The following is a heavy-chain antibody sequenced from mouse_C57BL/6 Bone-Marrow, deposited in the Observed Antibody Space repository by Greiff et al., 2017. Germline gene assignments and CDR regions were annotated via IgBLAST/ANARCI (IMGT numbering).Heavy chain of an antibody. CDR3: TRMGGPLRRWFAY. CDR2: IYPGNSDT. J-gene: IGHJ3*01. Sequence: VQLQQSGTVLARPGASVKMSCKTSGYTFTSYWMHWVKQRPGQGLEWIGAIYPGNSDTSYNQKFKGKAKLTAVTSASTAYMELSSLTNEDSAVYYCTRMGGPLRRWFAYWGQGTLVTVSA. D-gene: IGHD1-1*01. CDR1: GYTFTSYW. V-gene: IGHV1-5*01.